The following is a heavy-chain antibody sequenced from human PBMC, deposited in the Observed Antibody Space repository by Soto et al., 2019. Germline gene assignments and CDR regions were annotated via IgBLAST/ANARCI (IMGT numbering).Heavy chain of an antibody. V-gene: IGHV1-69*01. CDR2: FIAIFDTA. CDR3: AREEVGREWLVRKIYYGMDV. J-gene: IGHJ6*02. CDR1: GGTFSSYA. Sequence: QVQLVQSGAEVKKPGSSVKVSCKASGGTFSSYAISWVRQAPGQGLEWMGGFIAIFDTANYAQKFQGRVTITADESTSTAYMELSSLRSEDTAVYYCAREEVGREWLVRKIYYGMDVWGQGTTVTVSS. D-gene: IGHD6-19*01.